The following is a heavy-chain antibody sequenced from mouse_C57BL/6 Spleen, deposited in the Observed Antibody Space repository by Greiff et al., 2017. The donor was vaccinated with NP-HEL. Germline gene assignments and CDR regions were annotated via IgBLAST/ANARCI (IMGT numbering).Heavy chain of an antibody. CDR3: AGGGNYGFDY. J-gene: IGHJ2*01. CDR2: IDPSDSYT. D-gene: IGHD2-1*01. Sequence: VQLQQPGAELVMPGASVKLSCKASGYTFTSYWMHWVKQRPGQGLEWIGEIDPSDSYTNYNQKFKGKSTLTVDKSSSTAYMQLSSLTSEDSAVYYCAGGGNYGFDYWGQGTTLTVSS. V-gene: IGHV1-69*01. CDR1: GYTFTSYW.